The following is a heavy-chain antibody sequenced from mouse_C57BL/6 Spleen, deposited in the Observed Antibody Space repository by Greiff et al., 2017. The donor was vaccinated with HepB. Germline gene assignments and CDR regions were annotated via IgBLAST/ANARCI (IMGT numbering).Heavy chain of an antibody. V-gene: IGHV1-54*01. Sequence: QVQLQQSGAELVRPGTSVKVSCKASGYAFTNYLIEWVKQRPGQGLEWIGVINPGSGGTNYNEKFKGKATLTADKSSSTAYMQLSSLTSEDSAVYFCARSGERVWFAYWGQGTLVTVSA. J-gene: IGHJ3*01. D-gene: IGHD3-1*01. CDR1: GYAFTNYL. CDR2: INPGSGGT. CDR3: ARSGERVWFAY.